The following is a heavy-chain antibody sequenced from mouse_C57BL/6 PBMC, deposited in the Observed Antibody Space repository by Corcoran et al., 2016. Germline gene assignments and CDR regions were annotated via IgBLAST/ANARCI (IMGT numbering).Heavy chain of an antibody. CDR1: GYTFTTYG. J-gene: IGHJ1*03. CDR2: INTYSGVP. CDR3: ARYYYGSSRWYFDV. D-gene: IGHD1-1*01. V-gene: IGHV9-3*01. Sequence: QFQLVQSGPELKKPGETVKISCKASGYTFTTYGMSWVKQAPGKGLKWMGWINTYSGVPTYADDFKGRFAFSLETSASTAYLQINNLKNEDTATYFCARYYYGSSRWYFDVWGTGTTVTVSS.